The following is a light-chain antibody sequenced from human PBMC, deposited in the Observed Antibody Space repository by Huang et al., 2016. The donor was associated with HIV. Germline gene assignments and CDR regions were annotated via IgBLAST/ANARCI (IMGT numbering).Light chain of an antibody. Sequence: DIVMTQSPLSLPVTPGAPASISCRSSQSLLHSNGYNYLDWYLQKPGQSPQLLIYLGYNRAAGVPDRFSGGGSGTYFTLKISRVEAEDVGVYYCMQVLQTPRTFGQGTKVEIK. V-gene: IGKV2-28*01. CDR2: LGY. CDR1: QSLLHSNGYNY. CDR3: MQVLQTPRT. J-gene: IGKJ1*01.